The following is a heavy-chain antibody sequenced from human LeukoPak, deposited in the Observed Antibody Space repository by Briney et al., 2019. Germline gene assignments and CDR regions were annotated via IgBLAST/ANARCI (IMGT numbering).Heavy chain of an antibody. V-gene: IGHV1-3*01. CDR2: INAGNGNT. J-gene: IGHJ5*02. Sequence: ASVKVSCKASGYTFTSYAMHWVRQAPGQRLEWMGWINAGNGNTKYSQKFQGRVSITRNTSISTAYMELSSLRSEDTAVYYCARRLAARREGNWFDPWGQGTLVTVSS. CDR1: GYTFTSYA. D-gene: IGHD6-6*01. CDR3: ARRLAARREGNWFDP.